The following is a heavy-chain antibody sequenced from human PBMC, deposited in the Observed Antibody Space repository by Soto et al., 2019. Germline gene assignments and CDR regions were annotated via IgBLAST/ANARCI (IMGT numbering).Heavy chain of an antibody. V-gene: IGHV1-46*03. J-gene: IGHJ4*02. CDR2: INPSGDST. D-gene: IGHD3-10*01. CDR1: GYTFTSNY. CDR3: ARGKIRGVWVDY. Sequence: QVQLVQSGAEVKKPGASVKVSCKASGYTFTSNYIHWVRQAPGQGLEWVGIINPSGDSTSYAQNFQGRVTMTRDTSTSTVYMELSSLRSEDTAVYYCARGKIRGVWVDYWGQRTLVTVSS.